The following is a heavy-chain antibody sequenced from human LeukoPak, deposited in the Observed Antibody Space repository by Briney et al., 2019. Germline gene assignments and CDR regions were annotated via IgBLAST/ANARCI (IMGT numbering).Heavy chain of an antibody. D-gene: IGHD2-21*02. Sequence: SETLSLTCTVSGGSISSRCYYWGWNRQPPGRGLEWVGSMSYSGSTNYSPSLKRRVTISVDTSKNQFPLKLSSVTAADTAVYYCAGGDSYVQIGYWGQGTLVTVSS. CDR2: MSYSGST. CDR1: GGSISSRCYY. V-gene: IGHV4-39*01. J-gene: IGHJ4*02. CDR3: AGGDSYVQIGY.